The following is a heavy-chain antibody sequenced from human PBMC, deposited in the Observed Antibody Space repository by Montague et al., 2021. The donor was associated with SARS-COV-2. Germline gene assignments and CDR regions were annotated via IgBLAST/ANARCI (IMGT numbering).Heavy chain of an antibody. J-gene: IGHJ4*02. CDR1: GFTFSSYG. CDR3: AREGMVGTTTGLDY. CDR2: IWFDGSNE. V-gene: IGHV3-33*01. D-gene: IGHD1-26*01. Sequence: SLRLSCAASGFTFSSYGFHWVRQAPGKGPEWVAVIWFDGSNEYYADSVKGRFTVSRDNSKNTLYLQMNSLRAEDTAVYYCAREGMVGTTTGLDYWGQGTLVTVSS.